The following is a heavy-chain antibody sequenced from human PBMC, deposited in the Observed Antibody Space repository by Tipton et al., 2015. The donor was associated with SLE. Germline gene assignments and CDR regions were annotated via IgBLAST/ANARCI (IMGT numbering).Heavy chain of an antibody. CDR3: ASRSWGIAVYAFDI. Sequence: QLVQSGAEVKKTGASVKVSCKASGYTFTSYGISWVRQAPGQGLEWMGWISAYNGNTNYAQKLQGRVTMTTDTSTSTAYMELRSLRSDDTAVYYCASRSWGIAVYAFDIWGQGTMVTVSS. V-gene: IGHV1-18*01. J-gene: IGHJ3*02. CDR2: ISAYNGNT. D-gene: IGHD6-19*01. CDR1: GYTFTSYG.